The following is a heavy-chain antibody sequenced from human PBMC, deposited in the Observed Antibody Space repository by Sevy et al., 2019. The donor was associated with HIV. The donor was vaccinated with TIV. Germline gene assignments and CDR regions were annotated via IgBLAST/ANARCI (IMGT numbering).Heavy chain of an antibody. J-gene: IGHJ4*02. CDR1: GFTFSRYS. CDR3: ARPGSGWFEFDS. V-gene: IGHV3-48*02. CDR2: IGSSGPTI. D-gene: IGHD6-19*01. Sequence: GGSLSLSCVASGFTFSRYSMNWVRQAPGKGLEWVSNIGSSGPTIYYADSVKGRFTISRDNAKNSLYLQMNSLRDEDMAVYYCARPGSGWFEFDSWGQGTLVTVSS.